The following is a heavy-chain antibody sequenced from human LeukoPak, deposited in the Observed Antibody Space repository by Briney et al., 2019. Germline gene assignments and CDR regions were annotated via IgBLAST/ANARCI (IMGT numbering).Heavy chain of an antibody. D-gene: IGHD3-16*02. V-gene: IGHV3-33*06. Sequence: GGSLRLSCAASGFTFSSYGMHWVRQAPGKGLGWGAVIWFDGINKYYADSVKGRFTISRDNSKNTLYLQMNSLRAEDTAVYYCAKGGGGDYVWGSYRLTNFDYWGQGTLVTVSS. CDR2: IWFDGINK. CDR1: GFTFSSYG. J-gene: IGHJ4*02. CDR3: AKGGGGDYVWGSYRLTNFDY.